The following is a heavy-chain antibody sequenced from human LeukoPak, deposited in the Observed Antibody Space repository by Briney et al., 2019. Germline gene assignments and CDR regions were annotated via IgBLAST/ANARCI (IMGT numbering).Heavy chain of an antibody. CDR2: IRSKAYGGTT. CDR3: ARDPKISLPGIIMGTYWDV. V-gene: IGHV3-49*03. D-gene: IGHD1-26*01. CDR1: GFTFGDYA. J-gene: IGHJ6*02. Sequence: PGRSLRLSCTASGFTFGDYAMSWFRQAPGKGLEWVGFIRSKAYGGTTEYAASVKGRFTISRDDSKSIAYLQMNSLRAEDTAVYYCARDPKISLPGIIMGTYWDVWGQGTTVIVSS.